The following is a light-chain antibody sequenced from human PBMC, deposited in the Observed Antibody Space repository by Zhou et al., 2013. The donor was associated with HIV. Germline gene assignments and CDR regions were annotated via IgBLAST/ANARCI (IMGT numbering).Light chain of an antibody. V-gene: IGKV1-5*03. CDR3: QQYDSYWT. CDR2: KAS. J-gene: IGKJ1*01. Sequence: DIQMTQSPSTLSASVGDRVIITCRVSQSISSWLAWYQQKPGKAPKLLIYKASILQSGVPSRFSGSASGTEFTLTISSLQPDDFATYYCQQYDSYWTFGQGTKV. CDR1: QSISSW.